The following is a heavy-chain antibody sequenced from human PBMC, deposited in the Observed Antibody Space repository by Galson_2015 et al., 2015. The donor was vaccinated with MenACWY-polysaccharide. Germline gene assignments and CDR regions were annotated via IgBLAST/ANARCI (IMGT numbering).Heavy chain of an antibody. CDR3: TTVGNFYEGGY. D-gene: IGHD3-3*01. Sequence: LRLSCAASGFTFSNAWVNWVRQAPGRGLEWVGRIKSKSDGGTADYAAPVKGRFTVSRDDSKNTLYLQMNSLKTEDTAVYYCTTVGNFYEGGYWGQGTLVTVSS. CDR2: IKSKSDGGTA. CDR1: GFTFSNAW. V-gene: IGHV3-15*01. J-gene: IGHJ4*02.